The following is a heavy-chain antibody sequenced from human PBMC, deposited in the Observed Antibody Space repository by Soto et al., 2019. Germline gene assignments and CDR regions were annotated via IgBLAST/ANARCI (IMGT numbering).Heavy chain of an antibody. CDR1: GGSINSGNYY. CDR2: ISYSGSA. D-gene: IGHD2-2*01. V-gene: IGHV4-31*03. CDR3: ARRRCTTTTCFAP. J-gene: IGHJ5*02. Sequence: SETLSLTCSVSGGSINSGNYYWSWIRQHPGKGLEWIGYISYSGSAHYNPSLRSRVFISVDTSRNQFSLKLSSVTAADTAVYYCARRRCTTTTCFAPWGQGTLVTVSS.